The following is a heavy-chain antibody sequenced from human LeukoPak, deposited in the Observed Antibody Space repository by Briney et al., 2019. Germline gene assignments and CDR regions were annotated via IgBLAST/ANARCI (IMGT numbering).Heavy chain of an antibody. CDR2: INHSGST. J-gene: IGHJ4*02. CDR1: GGSFSGYY. V-gene: IGHV4-34*01. CDR3: ARKKADYFDY. Sequence: SETLSLTCAVYGGSFSGYYWSWIRQPPGKGLEWIGEINHSGSTNYNPSLKSRVTISVDTSKNQSSLKLSSVTAADTAVYYCARKKADYFDYWGQGTLVTVSS.